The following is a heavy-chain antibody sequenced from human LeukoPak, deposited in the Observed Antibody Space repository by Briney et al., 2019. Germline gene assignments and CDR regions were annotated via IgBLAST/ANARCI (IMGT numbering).Heavy chain of an antibody. CDR3: ARSICGGDCYSSFDY. J-gene: IGHJ4*02. Sequence: PSETLSLTRTVSGGSISSSSYYWGWIRQPPGKGLEWIGSIYYSGSTYYNPSLKSRVTISVDTSKNQFSLKLSSVTAADTAVYYCARSICGGDCYSSFDYWGQGTLVTVSS. D-gene: IGHD2-21*02. CDR2: IYYSGST. CDR1: GGSISSSSYY. V-gene: IGHV4-39*07.